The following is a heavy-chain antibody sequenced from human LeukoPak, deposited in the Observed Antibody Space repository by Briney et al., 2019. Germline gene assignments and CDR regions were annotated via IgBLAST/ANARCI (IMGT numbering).Heavy chain of an antibody. CDR3: ARGPAPRFCGSGSLRVFDP. Sequence: ASVKVSCKASGYTFTSYGISWVRQAPGQGLEWMGWISAYNGNTNYAQKLQGRVTMTTDTSTSTAYMELRSLRSDDTAVYYCARGPAPRFCGSGSLRVFDPWGQGTLVTVSS. D-gene: IGHD3-10*01. J-gene: IGHJ5*02. CDR1: GYTFTSYG. V-gene: IGHV1-18*01. CDR2: ISAYNGNT.